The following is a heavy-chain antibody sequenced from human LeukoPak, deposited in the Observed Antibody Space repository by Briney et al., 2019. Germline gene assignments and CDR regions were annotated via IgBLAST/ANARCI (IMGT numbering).Heavy chain of an antibody. V-gene: IGHV3-30*04. CDR1: GFTLSSYA. J-gene: IGHJ5*02. D-gene: IGHD6-13*01. Sequence: PGRSLRLSCAASGFTLSSYAMHWVRQAPGKGLEWVAVISYDGSNKYYADSVKGRFTISRDNSKNTLYLQMNSLRAEDTAVYYCARDLLAAAGTFWFDPWGQGTLVTVSS. CDR2: ISYDGSNK. CDR3: ARDLLAAAGTFWFDP.